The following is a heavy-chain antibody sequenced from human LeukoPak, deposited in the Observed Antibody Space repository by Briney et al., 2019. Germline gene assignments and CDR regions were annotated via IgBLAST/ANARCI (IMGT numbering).Heavy chain of an antibody. CDR2: ISGSGGST. J-gene: IGHJ4*02. D-gene: IGHD3-3*01. Sequence: GGSLRLSCAASGFTFSSYSMNWVRQAPGKGLEWVSAISGSGGSTYYADSVKGRFTISRDNSKNTLYLQMNSLRAEDTAVYYCAKPIQTDPLFDYWGQGTLVTVSS. CDR3: AKPIQTDPLFDY. V-gene: IGHV3-23*01. CDR1: GFTFSSYS.